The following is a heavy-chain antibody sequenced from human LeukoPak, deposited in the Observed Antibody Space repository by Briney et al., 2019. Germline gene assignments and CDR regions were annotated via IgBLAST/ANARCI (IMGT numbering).Heavy chain of an antibody. CDR3: ARGFSRGGYGY. D-gene: IGHD3-22*01. V-gene: IGHV4-34*01. Sequence: SETLSLTCAVYGGSFSGYYWSWIRQPPGKGLEWIGEINHSGSTNYNSSLKSRVTISVDTSKNQFSLKLSSVTAADTAVYYCARGFSRGGYGYWGQGTLVTVSS. CDR1: GGSFSGYY. CDR2: INHSGST. J-gene: IGHJ4*02.